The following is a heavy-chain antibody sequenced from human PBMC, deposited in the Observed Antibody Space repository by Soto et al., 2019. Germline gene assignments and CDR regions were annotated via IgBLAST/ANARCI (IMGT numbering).Heavy chain of an antibody. J-gene: IGHJ5*02. CDR1: GFTFSSYA. V-gene: IGHV3-30-3*01. CDR2: ISYDGSNK. Sequence: QVQLVESGGGVVQPGRSLRLSCAASGFTFSSYAMHWVRQAPGKGLEWVAVISYDGSNKYYADSVKGRFTISRDNSKNTLYRQMNSLRAEDTAVYYCARDRDSSGWYGGRWFDPWGQGTLVTVSS. CDR3: ARDRDSSGWYGGRWFDP. D-gene: IGHD6-19*01.